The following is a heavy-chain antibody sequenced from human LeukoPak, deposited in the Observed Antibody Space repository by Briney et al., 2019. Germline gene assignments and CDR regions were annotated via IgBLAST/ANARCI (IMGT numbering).Heavy chain of an antibody. J-gene: IGHJ5*02. D-gene: IGHD3-10*01. Sequence: GASVKVSCKASGYTFTSYYMHWVRQAPGQGLEWMGIINPSGGSTSYAQKFQGRVTMTRDTSTSTVYMELSSLRSEDTAVYYCARRDGEGLLWFGVSPNWFDPWGQGTLVTVSS. CDR3: ARRDGEGLLWFGVSPNWFDP. CDR1: GYTFTSYY. CDR2: INPSGGST. V-gene: IGHV1-46*01.